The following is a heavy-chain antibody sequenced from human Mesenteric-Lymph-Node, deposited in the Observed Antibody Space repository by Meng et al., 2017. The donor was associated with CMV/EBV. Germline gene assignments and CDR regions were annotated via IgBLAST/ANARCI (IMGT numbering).Heavy chain of an antibody. Sequence: SETLSLTCTVSGGSISSYYWNWVRQPPGKGLEWIGYVSYSGDTKYNPSLESRVTISIDTSNNRFSLRLTSVTAADTAVYFCATFCSTTYCSTYFDYWGEGTLVTVSS. CDR3: ATFCSTTYCSTYFDY. D-gene: IGHD2-2*01. CDR2: VSYSGDT. J-gene: IGHJ4*02. V-gene: IGHV4-59*03. CDR1: GGSISSYY.